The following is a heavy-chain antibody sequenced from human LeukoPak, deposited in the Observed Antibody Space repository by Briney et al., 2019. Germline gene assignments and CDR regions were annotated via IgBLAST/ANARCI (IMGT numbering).Heavy chain of an antibody. CDR3: ARLTSSIAAPVDWFDP. V-gene: IGHV1-2*02. Sequence: GASVKVSCKASGYTFTGYYMHWVRQAPGQGLEWMGWINPNSGGTNYAQKFQGRVTMTRDTSISTAYMELSSLRSEDTAVYYCARLTSSIAAPVDWFDPWGQGTLVTVSS. CDR1: GYTFTGYY. CDR2: INPNSGGT. D-gene: IGHD6-6*01. J-gene: IGHJ5*02.